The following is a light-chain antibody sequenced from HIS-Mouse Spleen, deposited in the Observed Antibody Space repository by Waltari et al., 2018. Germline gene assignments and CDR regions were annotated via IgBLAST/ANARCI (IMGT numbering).Light chain of an antibody. CDR1: QGIRSY. Sequence: DIQLTQSPSFLSASVGDRVTITCRASQGIRSYFAWYQQKPGKAPKLLIYAASTLQSGVPSRFSGSGSGTECTLTISSLQPEDFATYYCQQLNSYPPTFGQGTKVEIK. CDR2: AAS. CDR3: QQLNSYPPT. J-gene: IGKJ1*01. V-gene: IGKV1-9*01.